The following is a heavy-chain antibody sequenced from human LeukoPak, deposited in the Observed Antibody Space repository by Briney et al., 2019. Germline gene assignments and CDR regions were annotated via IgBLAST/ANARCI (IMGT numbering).Heavy chain of an antibody. CDR3: VREGGVGSSGFDAFDI. J-gene: IGHJ3*02. V-gene: IGHV3-30*04. CDR1: GFTFSTYV. CDR2: VAHDGRYR. Sequence: GRSLRLSCAASGFTFSTYVMHWVRQAPGKGPEWVAVVAHDGRYRYYADSVKGRFTISRDNSKSTLYLQMNSLRAEDTAVYHCVREGGVGSSGFDAFDIWGQGTMVAVSS. D-gene: IGHD6-19*01.